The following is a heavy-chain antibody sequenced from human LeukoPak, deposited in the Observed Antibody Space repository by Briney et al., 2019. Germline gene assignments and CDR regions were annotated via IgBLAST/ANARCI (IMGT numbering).Heavy chain of an antibody. Sequence: SETLSLTCTVSGGSISSYYWSWIRQPPGKGLEWIGYIYYSGSTNYNPSLKSRVTISVDTSKNQFSLKLSSVTAADTAVYYCARDSRITMVRGVISDWGQGTLVTVSS. D-gene: IGHD3-10*01. CDR3: ARDSRITMVRGVISD. CDR1: GGSISSYY. CDR2: IYYSGST. J-gene: IGHJ4*02. V-gene: IGHV4-59*12.